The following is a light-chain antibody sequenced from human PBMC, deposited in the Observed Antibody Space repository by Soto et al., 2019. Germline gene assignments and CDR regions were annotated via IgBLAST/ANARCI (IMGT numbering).Light chain of an antibody. CDR3: AAWDDSLNGYV. J-gene: IGLJ1*01. V-gene: IGLV1-44*01. Sequence: QSVLTQPPSASGTPGQRVTISCSGSSSNVGTNPVNWYQQLPGTAPKLLIYSNNQRPSGVPDRFSGSKSDTSASLAISGLQPEDEADCYCAAWDDSLNGYVFGTGTKVTV. CDR2: SNN. CDR1: SSNVGTNP.